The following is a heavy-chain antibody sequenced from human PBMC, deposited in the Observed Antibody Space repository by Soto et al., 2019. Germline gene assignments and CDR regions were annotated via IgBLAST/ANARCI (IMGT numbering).Heavy chain of an antibody. Sequence: ASVKVSCKASGYTFTSYYMHWVRQAPGQGLEWMGIINPSGGSTSYAQKFQGRVTMTRDTSTSTGYMELSSWRSEDTAVYYCAGVDLLTGDDFDIWGQRTMVTVSS. CDR3: AGVDLLTGDDFDI. V-gene: IGHV1-46*01. J-gene: IGHJ3*02. CDR1: GYTFTSYY. CDR2: INPSGGST. D-gene: IGHD1-26*01.